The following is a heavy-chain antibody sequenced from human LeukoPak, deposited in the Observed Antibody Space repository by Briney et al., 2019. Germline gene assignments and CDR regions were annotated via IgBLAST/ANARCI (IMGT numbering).Heavy chain of an antibody. Sequence: GGSLRLSCAASGFTISNYGVSWVRQAPGKGLEWVSGIRSAVDTTHYADSVKGRFIISRDNSKNTLSLQLDSLRPEDTALYYCAKHFCTGLDCSLFDSWGQGTLVTVSS. CDR3: AKHFCTGLDCSLFDS. V-gene: IGHV3-23*01. D-gene: IGHD2-8*02. CDR1: GFTISNYG. CDR2: IRSAVDTT. J-gene: IGHJ4*02.